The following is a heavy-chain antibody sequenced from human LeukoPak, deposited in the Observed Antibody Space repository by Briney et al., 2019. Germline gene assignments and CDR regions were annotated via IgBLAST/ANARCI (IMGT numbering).Heavy chain of an antibody. CDR1: GLSFSTYW. J-gene: IGHJ4*02. CDR2: IKQDGSEK. CDR3: ARAWSYSTGWYNY. D-gene: IGHD6-19*01. Sequence: GGSLRLSCAASGLSFSTYWMSWVRQAPGKGLEWVANIKQDGSEKYYVDSVEGRFTISRDNAKNSLYLQMNSLRVEDTAVYYCARAWSYSTGWYNYWGQGTLVTVSS. V-gene: IGHV3-7*04.